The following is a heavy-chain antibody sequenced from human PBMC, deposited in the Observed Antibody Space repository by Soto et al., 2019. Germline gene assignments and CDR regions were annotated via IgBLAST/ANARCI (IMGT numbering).Heavy chain of an antibody. D-gene: IGHD3-9*01. CDR2: IYYSGST. CDR1: GGSVSSGSYY. J-gene: IGHJ4*02. V-gene: IGHV4-61*01. CDR3: ARVVLTGYFVLDY. Sequence: PSVTLSLTCTVSGGSVSSGSYYWSWIRQPPGKGLEWIGYIYYSGSTNYNPSLKSRVTISVDTSKNQFSLKLSSVTAADTAVYYCARVVLTGYFVLDYWGQGTLVTVSS.